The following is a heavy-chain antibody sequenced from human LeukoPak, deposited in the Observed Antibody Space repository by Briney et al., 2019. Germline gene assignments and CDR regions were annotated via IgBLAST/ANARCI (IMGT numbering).Heavy chain of an antibody. CDR2: ISGSGDST. CDR3: AKRSGVSYGYFDS. D-gene: IGHD1-26*01. J-gene: IGHJ4*02. Sequence: GGSLRLSCAASGFTFSSYAMSWVRQAPGKGLEWVSAISGSGDSTNYADSVKGRFTISRDNSKNTLYLQMNSLRAEDTAVYYCAKRSGVSYGYFDSWGQGTLVTVSS. V-gene: IGHV3-23*01. CDR1: GFTFSSYA.